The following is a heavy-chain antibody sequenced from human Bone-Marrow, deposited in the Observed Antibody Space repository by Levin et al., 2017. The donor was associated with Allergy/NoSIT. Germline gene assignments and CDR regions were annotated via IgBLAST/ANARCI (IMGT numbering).Heavy chain of an antibody. V-gene: IGHV3-30-3*01. J-gene: IGHJ4*02. D-gene: IGHD3-16*02. CDR1: GFTFSNSP. CDR2: ISFDGTNK. CDR3: AKDPRLGELSRSASVAYYFPA. Sequence: GESLKISCAASGFTFSNSPMHWVRQAPGKGLEWVAVISFDGTNKYYADSVKGRFTISRDNSKNTLYLQMNSLRSEDTAIYYCAKDPRLGELSRSASVAYYFPAWGQGTLVTVSS.